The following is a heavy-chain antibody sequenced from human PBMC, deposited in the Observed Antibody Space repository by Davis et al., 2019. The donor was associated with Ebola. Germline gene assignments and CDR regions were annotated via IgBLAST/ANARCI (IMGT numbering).Heavy chain of an antibody. V-gene: IGHV5-51*01. D-gene: IGHD2-21*01. CDR1: GYSFTSHW. CDR3: ARQGYCGGDCYYAFDI. Sequence: KVSCKGSGYSFTSHWIGWVRQMPGKGLEWMGITYPGDSDTRYSPSFQGQVTISADKSISTAYLQWSSLKASDTAMYYCARQGYCGGDCYYAFDIWGQGTMVTVSS. CDR2: TYPGDSDT. J-gene: IGHJ3*02.